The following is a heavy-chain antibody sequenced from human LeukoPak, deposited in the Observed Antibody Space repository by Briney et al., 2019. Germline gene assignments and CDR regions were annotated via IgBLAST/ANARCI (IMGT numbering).Heavy chain of an antibody. Sequence: ASVKVSCKASGYTFTTYHLHWVRQAPGQGLEWMGRINPNSGDTNYAQNLQGRVTMTTDTSTSTAYMELRSLRSDDTAVYYCARDPSNTSGRYTYFDYWGQGTLVTVSS. V-gene: IGHV1-18*04. CDR1: GYTFTTYH. CDR3: ARDPSNTSGRYTYFDY. CDR2: INPNSGDT. J-gene: IGHJ4*02. D-gene: IGHD3-16*02.